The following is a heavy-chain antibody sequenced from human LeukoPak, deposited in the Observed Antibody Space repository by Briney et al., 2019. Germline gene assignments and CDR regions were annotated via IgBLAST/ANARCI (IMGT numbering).Heavy chain of an antibody. CDR3: APMVRGVSGFDY. J-gene: IGHJ4*02. CDR1: GFTFSSYG. Sequence: GGSLRLSCAASGFTFSSYGMHWVRQAPGKGLEWVAVISYDGSNKYYADSVKGRFTISRDNSKNTLYLQTDSLRAEDTAVYYCAPMVRGVSGFDYWGQGTLVTVSS. CDR2: ISYDGSNK. V-gene: IGHV3-30*03. D-gene: IGHD3-10*01.